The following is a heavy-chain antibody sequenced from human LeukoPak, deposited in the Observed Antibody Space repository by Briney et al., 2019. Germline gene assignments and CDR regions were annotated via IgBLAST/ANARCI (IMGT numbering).Heavy chain of an antibody. V-gene: IGHV3-23*01. CDR3: AKDPDGWELRH. CDR2: ISGSGGST. D-gene: IGHD1-26*01. CDR1: GFTFSSDA. Sequence: GGSLRLSCAAAGFTFSSDAMSWVRQAPGKGLEWVSAISGSGGSTYYADSVKGRFTISRDNSKNTLYLQMNSLRAEDTAVYYCAKDPDGWELRHWGQGTLVTVSS. J-gene: IGHJ4*02.